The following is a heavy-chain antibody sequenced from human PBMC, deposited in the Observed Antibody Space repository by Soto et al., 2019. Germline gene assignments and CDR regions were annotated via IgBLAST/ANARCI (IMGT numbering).Heavy chain of an antibody. CDR3: ATAPMITFGGVIVPLSY. D-gene: IGHD3-16*02. Sequence: ASVKVSCKASGYTFIRYGITWVRQAPGQGLEWMGWIGGYDDETNYAQKLQGRVTMTEDTSTDTAYMELSSLRSEDTAMYYCATAPMITFGGVIVPLSYWGQGTLVTVS. J-gene: IGHJ4*02. CDR1: GYTFIRYG. CDR2: IGGYDDET. V-gene: IGHV1-18*01.